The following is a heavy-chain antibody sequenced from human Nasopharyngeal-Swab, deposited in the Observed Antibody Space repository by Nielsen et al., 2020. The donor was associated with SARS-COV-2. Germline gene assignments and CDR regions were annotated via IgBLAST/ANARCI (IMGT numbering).Heavy chain of an antibody. V-gene: IGHV3-30*18. CDR1: GFTVSSNY. Sequence: GESLEISCAASGFTVSSNYMSWVRQAPGKGLEWVAVISYDGSNKYYADSVKGRFTISRDNSKNTLYLQMNSLRAEDTAVYYCAKFIAVAWYYYYGMDVWGQGTTVTVSS. J-gene: IGHJ6*02. D-gene: IGHD6-19*01. CDR2: ISYDGSNK. CDR3: AKFIAVAWYYYYGMDV.